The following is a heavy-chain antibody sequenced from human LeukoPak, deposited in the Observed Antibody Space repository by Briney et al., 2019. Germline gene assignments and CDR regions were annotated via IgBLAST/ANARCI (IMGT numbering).Heavy chain of an antibody. CDR3: ARLGKYYYDSSGYYGDY. CDR2: IYHSGST. Sequence: SETLSLTCTVSGYSISSGYYWGWIRQPPGKGLEWIGSIYHSGSTYYNPSLKSRVTISVDTSKNQFSLKLSSVTAADTAVYYCARLGKYYYDSSGYYGDYWGQGTLVTVSS. V-gene: IGHV4-38-2*02. D-gene: IGHD3-22*01. J-gene: IGHJ4*02. CDR1: GYSISSGYY.